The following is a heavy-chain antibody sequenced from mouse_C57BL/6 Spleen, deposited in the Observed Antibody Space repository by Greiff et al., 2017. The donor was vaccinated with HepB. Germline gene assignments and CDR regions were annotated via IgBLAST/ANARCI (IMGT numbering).Heavy chain of an antibody. Sequence: QVQLQQSGAELARPGASVKLSCKASGYTFTSYGISWVKQRTGQGLEWIGEIYPRSGNTYYNEKFKGKATLTADKSSSTAYMELRSLTSDDSAVYFCSSSKGGFAYWGQGTLVTVSA. CDR3: SSSKGGFAY. D-gene: IGHD1-3*01. CDR1: GYTFTSYG. V-gene: IGHV1-81*01. CDR2: IYPRSGNT. J-gene: IGHJ3*01.